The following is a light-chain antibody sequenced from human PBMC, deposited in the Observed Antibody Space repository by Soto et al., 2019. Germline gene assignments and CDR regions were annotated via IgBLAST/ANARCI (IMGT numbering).Light chain of an antibody. CDR2: DVS. J-gene: IGLJ3*02. V-gene: IGLV2-14*03. CDR1: SSDVGGNKY. CDR3: SSFTTRNTRV. Sequence: QSALTQPASVSGSPGQSITISCTGSSSDVGGNKYVSWYQQHPGEAPKVMIYDVSSRPSGVSDRFSGSKSGNTASLTISGLQAEDEADYYCSSFTTRNTRVFGGGTQLTVL.